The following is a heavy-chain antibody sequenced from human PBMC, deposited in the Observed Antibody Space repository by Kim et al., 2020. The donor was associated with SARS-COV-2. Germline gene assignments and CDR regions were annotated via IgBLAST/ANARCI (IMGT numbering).Heavy chain of an antibody. J-gene: IGHJ4*02. Sequence: SKYYAGSVTGRFTISRDNAKNTLYLQMGSLRAEDTAVYYCAVGMVTLFDYWGQGTLVTVSS. V-gene: IGHV3-64D*06. D-gene: IGHD2-15*01. CDR3: AVGMVTLFDY. CDR2: SK.